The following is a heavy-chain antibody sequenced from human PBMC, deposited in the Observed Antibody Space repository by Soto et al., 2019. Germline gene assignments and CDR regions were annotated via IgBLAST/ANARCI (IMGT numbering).Heavy chain of an antibody. CDR2: IDPSDSYT. V-gene: IGHV5-10-1*01. CDR1: GCSFTSYW. Sequence: GVSLKISYKGSGCSFTSYWISWVRQMPGKGLEWMGRIDPSDSYTNYSPSFQGHVTISADKSISTAYLQWSSLKASDTAMYYCARGSNYVHYYYGMDVWGQGTTVTVYS. D-gene: IGHD4-4*01. J-gene: IGHJ6*02. CDR3: ARGSNYVHYYYGMDV.